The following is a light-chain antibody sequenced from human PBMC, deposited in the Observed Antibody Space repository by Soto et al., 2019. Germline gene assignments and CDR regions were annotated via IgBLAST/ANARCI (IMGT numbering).Light chain of an antibody. CDR2: HVT. J-gene: IGLJ1*01. Sequence: QPERTHPVYVYRFHGQSLPSSSSGTSSDVGAYNYVSWYQQYPGKAPKLMIYHVTDRPSGVSNRFSGSKSGNTASLTISGLQAEDEADYYCCSYTTSNTFVFGTGTKVTVL. CDR3: CSYTTSNTFV. CDR1: SSDVGAYNY. V-gene: IGLV2-14*01.